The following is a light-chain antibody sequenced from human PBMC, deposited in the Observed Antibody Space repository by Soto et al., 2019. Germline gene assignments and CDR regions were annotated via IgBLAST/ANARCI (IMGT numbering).Light chain of an antibody. Sequence: LTQPRSVSGSPGQSVTISCTGTSSDVGTYTYVSWYQQHPGKAPKLIIYDVIKRPSGVPDRFSGSKSGNTASLTISGLQAEDEADYYCCSYAGSYTHVFGTGTKVTVL. J-gene: IGLJ1*01. CDR3: CSYAGSYTHV. CDR1: SSDVGTYTY. V-gene: IGLV2-11*01. CDR2: DVI.